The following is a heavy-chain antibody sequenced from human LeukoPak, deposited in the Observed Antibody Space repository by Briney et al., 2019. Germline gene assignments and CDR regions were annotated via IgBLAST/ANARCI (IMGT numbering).Heavy chain of an antibody. D-gene: IGHD6-13*01. CDR2: IYTSGST. CDR3: ARDSLAAGTAFAYYYYGMDV. J-gene: IGHJ6*02. CDR1: GGSISSYY. V-gene: IGHV4-4*07. Sequence: SSETLSLTCTVSGGSISSYYWSWIRQPAGKGLEWIGRIYTSGSTNYNPSLKSRVTMSVDTSKNQFSLKLSSVTAADTAVYYCARDSLAAGTAFAYYYYGMDVWGQGTTVTVSS.